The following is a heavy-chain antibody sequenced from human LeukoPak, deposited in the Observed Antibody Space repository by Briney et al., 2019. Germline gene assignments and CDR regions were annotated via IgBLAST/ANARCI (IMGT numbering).Heavy chain of an antibody. CDR3: AIESAFDI. Sequence: GASVNVSCKASGYTFTSYGISWVRQAPGQGLEWMGWISAYNGNTNYAQKLQGRVTMTEDTSTDTAYVELSSLRSEDTAVYYCAIESAFDIWGQGTMVTVSS. CDR2: ISAYNGNT. J-gene: IGHJ3*02. CDR1: GYTFTSYG. V-gene: IGHV1-18*01.